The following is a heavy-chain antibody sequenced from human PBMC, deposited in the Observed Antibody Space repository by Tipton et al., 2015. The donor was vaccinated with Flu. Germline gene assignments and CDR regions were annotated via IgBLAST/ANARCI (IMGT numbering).Heavy chain of an antibody. J-gene: IGHJ5*01. CDR1: GDSMRSDYF. D-gene: IGHD4-11*01. CDR3: ARRDYSSYVSDPKNWFDS. CDR2: IHYSVSP. V-gene: IGHV4-38-2*02. Sequence: LTCTVSGDSMRSDYFWAWIRQAPGKGLEWIGNIHYSVSPHYNPSLQSRVTITVDTSKNQFSLRLTSMTAADTALYYCARRDYSSYVSDPKNWFDSLGQGILVTVSS.